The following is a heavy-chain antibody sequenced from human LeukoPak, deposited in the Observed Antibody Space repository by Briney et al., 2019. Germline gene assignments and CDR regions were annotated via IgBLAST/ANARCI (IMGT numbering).Heavy chain of an antibody. CDR3: ARNYCSGGSCFHPYWYFDL. CDR1: GGSISSSSYY. J-gene: IGHJ2*01. Sequence: SETLSLTCTVSGGSISSSSYYWGWIRQPPGKGLEWIGSIYYSGSTYYNPSLKSRVTISVDTSKNQFSLKLSSVTAADTAVYYCARNYCSGGSCFHPYWYFDLWGRGTLVTVSS. CDR2: IYYSGST. D-gene: IGHD2-15*01. V-gene: IGHV4-39*07.